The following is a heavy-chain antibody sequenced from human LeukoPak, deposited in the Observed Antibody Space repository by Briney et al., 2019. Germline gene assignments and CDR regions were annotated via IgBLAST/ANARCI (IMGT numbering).Heavy chain of an antibody. Sequence: GGSLRLSCAASGFTFRSYAMSWVRQAPGKGLEWVSAISGSGGSTYYADSVKGRFTISRDNSKNTLYLQMNSLRAEDTAVYYCAKVGYSSSWYRGYFDYWGQGTLVTVSS. V-gene: IGHV3-23*01. D-gene: IGHD6-13*01. CDR3: AKVGYSSSWYRGYFDY. J-gene: IGHJ4*02. CDR1: GFTFRSYA. CDR2: ISGSGGST.